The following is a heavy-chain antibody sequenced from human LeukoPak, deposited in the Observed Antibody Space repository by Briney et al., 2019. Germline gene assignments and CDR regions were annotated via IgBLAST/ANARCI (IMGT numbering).Heavy chain of an antibody. J-gene: IGHJ3*02. CDR2: ISSSSNAI. CDR3: ARGRDHAFDI. Sequence: GGSLRLSCAASGLAFTTSAMHWVRQTPGKGLEWLSFISSSSNAIYYGDSVRGRFTISRDNAKNSLYLQMNSLRAEDTAIYFCARGRDHAFDIWGQGTRVTVS. CDR1: GLAFTTSA. V-gene: IGHV3-48*01.